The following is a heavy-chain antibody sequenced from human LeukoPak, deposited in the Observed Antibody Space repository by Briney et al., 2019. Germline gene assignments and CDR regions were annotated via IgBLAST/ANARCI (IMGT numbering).Heavy chain of an antibody. V-gene: IGHV3-74*01. CDR2: INSDGSST. J-gene: IGHJ4*02. CDR3: ERDGGLRPRGSYYDY. Sequence: GGSLRLSCAASGFTFSSYWMHWVRQAPGKGLVWVSRINSDGSSTSYADSVKGRFTISRDNAKNTLYLQMNSLRAEDTAVYYCERDGGLRPRGSYYDYWGQGPLVTVPS. CDR1: GFTFSSYW. D-gene: IGHD3-16*01.